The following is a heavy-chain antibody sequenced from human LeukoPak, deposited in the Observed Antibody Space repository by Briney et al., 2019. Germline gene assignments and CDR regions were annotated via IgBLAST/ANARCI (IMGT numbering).Heavy chain of an antibody. CDR3: ARAPGTFTIFGVQYDYYYMDV. CDR1: GGSISSYY. V-gene: IGHV4-59*01. D-gene: IGHD3-3*01. J-gene: IGHJ6*03. CDR2: IYYSGST. Sequence: SETLSLTCTVSGGSISSYYWSWIRQPPGKGLEWIGYIYYSGSTYYNPSLKSRVTISVDTSKNQFSLKLNSVTAADTAVYYCARAPGTFTIFGVQYDYYYMDVWGKGTTVTVSS.